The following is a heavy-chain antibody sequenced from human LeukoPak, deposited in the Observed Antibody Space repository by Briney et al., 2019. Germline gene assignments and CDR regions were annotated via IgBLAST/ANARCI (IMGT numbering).Heavy chain of an antibody. CDR3: AREWDLPGAYYMDV. CDR2: ISRDGSNT. CDR1: GFTISPYW. V-gene: IGHV3-74*01. D-gene: IGHD1-26*01. J-gene: IGHJ6*03. Sequence: GGSLRLSCAASGFTISPYWMHWVRQTPGKGLEWVSRISRDGSNTVYADSVKGRFTISRDNANKTLYLQMISLRGDDTAVYYCAREWDLPGAYYMDVWGKGTTVTVSS.